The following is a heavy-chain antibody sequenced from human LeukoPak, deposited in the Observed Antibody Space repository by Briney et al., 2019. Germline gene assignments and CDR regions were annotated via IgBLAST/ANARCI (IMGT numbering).Heavy chain of an antibody. Sequence: SETLSLTCTVSGYSITSGYYWGWIRQPPGKGLDWIGYIYHSGSTYYIPSLKSRLTISVDTSKNQFSLKLSSVTAADTAVYYCARVAITIFGVVASDAFDIWGQGTMVTVSS. CDR2: IYHSGST. CDR3: ARVAITIFGVVASDAFDI. D-gene: IGHD3-3*01. J-gene: IGHJ3*02. CDR1: GYSITSGYY. V-gene: IGHV4-38-2*02.